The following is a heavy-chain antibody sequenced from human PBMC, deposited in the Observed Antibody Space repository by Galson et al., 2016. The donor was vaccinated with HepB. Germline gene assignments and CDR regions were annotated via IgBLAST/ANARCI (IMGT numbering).Heavy chain of an antibody. D-gene: IGHD2/OR15-2a*01. CDR1: GLTFSSYA. Sequence: SLRLSCAASGLTFSSYAMSWARQAPGKGLEWVSAISVSGDNTYYADSVKGQFTISRDNSRNPLYLQMYSLRAEDTAVYFCAKKFYHYFDSWGQGTLVTVSS. CDR2: ISVSGDNT. CDR3: AKKFYHYFDS. J-gene: IGHJ4*02. V-gene: IGHV3-23*01.